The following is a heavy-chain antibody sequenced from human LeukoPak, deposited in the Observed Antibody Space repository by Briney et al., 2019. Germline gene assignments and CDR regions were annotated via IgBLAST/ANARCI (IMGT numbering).Heavy chain of an antibody. CDR3: AGDILTGSNDAFDI. J-gene: IGHJ3*02. CDR1: GYSFTSYW. CDR2: IDPSDSYT. Sequence: GESLKISCKGSGYSFTSYWISWVRQMPGKGLEWMGRIDPSDSYTNYCPSFQGHVTISADKSISTAYLQWSSLKALDTAMYYCAGDILTGSNDAFDIWGQGTMVTVSS. D-gene: IGHD3-9*01. V-gene: IGHV5-10-1*01.